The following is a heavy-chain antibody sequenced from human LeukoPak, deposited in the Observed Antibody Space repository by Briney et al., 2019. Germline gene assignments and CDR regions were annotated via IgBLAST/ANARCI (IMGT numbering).Heavy chain of an antibody. Sequence: PGGSLRLSRAASGFTFSDSGMHWVRQASGKGLEWVGHIRSKADSYATVYAASVKGRFTITRDDSENTAYLHMNSLKTEDTAVYYCATFPSGSYSAYWGQGTLVTVSS. CDR1: GFTFSDSG. CDR2: IRSKADSYAT. D-gene: IGHD1-26*01. V-gene: IGHV3-73*01. J-gene: IGHJ4*02. CDR3: ATFPSGSYSAY.